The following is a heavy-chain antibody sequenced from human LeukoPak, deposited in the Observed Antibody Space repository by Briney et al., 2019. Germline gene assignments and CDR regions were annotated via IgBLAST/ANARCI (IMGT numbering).Heavy chain of an antibody. V-gene: IGHV3-30*04. CDR2: ISYDGSNK. Sequence: GGSLRLSCAASGFAFSGYPMHWVRQAPGKGLEWVAVISYDGSNKNYADSVKGRFTISRDNAKNSLYLQMNSPRAEDTALYHCARNNGMDVWGQGTTVIVSS. CDR3: ARNNGMDV. J-gene: IGHJ6*02. CDR1: GFAFSGYP.